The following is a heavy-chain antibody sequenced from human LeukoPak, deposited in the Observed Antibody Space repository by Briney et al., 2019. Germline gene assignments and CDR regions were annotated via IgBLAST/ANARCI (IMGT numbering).Heavy chain of an antibody. Sequence: PGGSLRLSCAASGFPFSSYAMSWVRQAPGKGLEWVSGVSGSGGSTYYADSVKGRFTISRDNSKNTLYLQMNSLRAEDTAVYYCAKPPPDSSSWLFDYWGQGTLVTVSS. V-gene: IGHV3-23*01. D-gene: IGHD6-13*01. CDR3: AKPPPDSSSWLFDY. CDR2: VSGSGGST. CDR1: GFPFSSYA. J-gene: IGHJ4*02.